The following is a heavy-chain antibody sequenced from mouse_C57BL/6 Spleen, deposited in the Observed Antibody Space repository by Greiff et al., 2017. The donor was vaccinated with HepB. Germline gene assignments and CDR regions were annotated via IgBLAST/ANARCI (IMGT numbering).Heavy chain of an antibody. CDR3: ANYDGDY. V-gene: IGHV5-17*01. CDR2: ISSGSSTI. CDR1: GFTFSDYG. J-gene: IGHJ2*01. D-gene: IGHD2-4*01. Sequence: EVKLVESGGGLVKPGGSLKLSCAASGFTFSDYGMHWVRQAPEKGLEWVAYISSGSSTIYYADTVKGRFTIARDNAKKTPFLQMTSLRSEDTAMYYCANYDGDYWGQGTTLTVSS.